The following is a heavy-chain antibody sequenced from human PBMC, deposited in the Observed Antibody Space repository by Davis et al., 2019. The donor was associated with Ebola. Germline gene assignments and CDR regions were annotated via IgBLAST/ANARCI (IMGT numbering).Heavy chain of an antibody. D-gene: IGHD3-10*01. V-gene: IGHV3-11*01. Sequence: GESLKISCAAYGFTFSDHYMSWIRQAPGKGLEWVSYISGTRTTIYYADFVRGRFTISRDHANNSLYLQMNSLRAEDTAVYYCARGDGDGSLPDYWGQGTLVTVSS. J-gene: IGHJ4*02. CDR3: ARGDGDGSLPDY. CDR2: ISGTRTTI. CDR1: GFTFSDHY.